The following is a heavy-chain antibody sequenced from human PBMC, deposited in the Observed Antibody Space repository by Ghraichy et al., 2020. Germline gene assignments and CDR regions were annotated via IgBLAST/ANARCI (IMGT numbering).Heavy chain of an antibody. J-gene: IGHJ4*02. CDR1: GGSISSSSYY. Sequence: AGSLRLSCTVSGGSISSSSYYWGWIRQPPGKGLEWIGSIYYSGSTYYNPSLKSRVTISVDTSKNQFSLKLSSVTAADTAVYYCAREGSGSYYFDYWGQGTLVTVSS. CDR3: AREGSGSYYFDY. CDR2: IYYSGST. D-gene: IGHD3-10*01. V-gene: IGHV4-39*01.